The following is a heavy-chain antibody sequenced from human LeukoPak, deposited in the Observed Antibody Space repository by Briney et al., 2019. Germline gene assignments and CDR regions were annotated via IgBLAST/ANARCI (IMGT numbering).Heavy chain of an antibody. CDR2: IYYSGST. CDR3: ARDELGRLVY. Sequence: AETLSLTCTVSGGSISSYYWSWIRQPPGKGLEWIGYIYYSGSTYYNPSLKSRVTISVDTSKNQFSLKLSSVTAADTAVYYCARDELGRLVYWGQGTLVTVSS. J-gene: IGHJ4*02. CDR1: GGSISSYY. V-gene: IGHV4-59*12. D-gene: IGHD2-15*01.